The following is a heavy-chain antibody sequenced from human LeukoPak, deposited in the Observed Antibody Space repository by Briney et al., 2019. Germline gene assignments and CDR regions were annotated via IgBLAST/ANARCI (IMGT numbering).Heavy chain of an antibody. V-gene: IGHV3-30*14. D-gene: IGHD2-21*01. J-gene: IGHJ6*02. CDR2: ISYDGSNQ. CDR1: GFTFRSYA. CDR3: ARERLLLPIYYFYGMDV. Sequence: PGGSLRLSCAASGFTFRSYAMHWVRQAPGIGLEWVTVISYDGSNQYYTDSVKGRFTISRDNSKNTLDLQMHSLRTDDTAVYYCARERLLLPIYYFYGMDVWGQGTTVTVSS.